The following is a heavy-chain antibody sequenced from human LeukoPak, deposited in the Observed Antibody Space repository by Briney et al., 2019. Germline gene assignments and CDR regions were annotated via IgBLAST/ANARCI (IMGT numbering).Heavy chain of an antibody. Sequence: SETLSLTCTVSGGSISINSYYWGWIRQPPGKGLEWIGSMHHSGSTFYNPSLKSRVTMSVDTSKNQFSLKLSSVTAADTAVYYCARVGELTLFDYWGQGTLVTVSS. CDR1: GGSISINSYY. CDR3: ARVGELTLFDY. J-gene: IGHJ4*02. V-gene: IGHV4-39*07. D-gene: IGHD1-26*01. CDR2: MHHSGST.